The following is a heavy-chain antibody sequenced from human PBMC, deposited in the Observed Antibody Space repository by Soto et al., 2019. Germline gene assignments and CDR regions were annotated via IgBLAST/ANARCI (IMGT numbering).Heavy chain of an antibody. D-gene: IGHD2-15*01. CDR2: ISAYNGNT. J-gene: IGHJ5*02. CDR3: ANPSGDCSGGSCYYWFDP. V-gene: IGHV1-18*01. CDR1: GYTFTSYG. Sequence: QVQLVQSGAEVKKPGASVKVSCKASGYTFTSYGISWVRQAPGQGLEWLGWISAYNGNTNYAQKLQGRVTMTTDTSTSTAYMELRSLRSDDTAVYYCANPSGDCSGGSCYYWFDPWGQGTLVTVSS.